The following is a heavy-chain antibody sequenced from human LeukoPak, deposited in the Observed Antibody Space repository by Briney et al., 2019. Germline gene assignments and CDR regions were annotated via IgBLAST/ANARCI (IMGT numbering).Heavy chain of an antibody. D-gene: IGHD1-26*01. Sequence: GGSLRLSCGAPGFTFSSYGMHWVRQAPGKGLEWVAFIRNDGRNKYYADSVKGRFTISRDNSKNTLYLQMNSLRAEDTAVYYCAKGLRKLIVGSTEYYFDYWGLGTLVTVSS. V-gene: IGHV3-30*02. CDR3: AKGLRKLIVGSTEYYFDY. J-gene: IGHJ4*02. CDR1: GFTFSSYG. CDR2: IRNDGRNK.